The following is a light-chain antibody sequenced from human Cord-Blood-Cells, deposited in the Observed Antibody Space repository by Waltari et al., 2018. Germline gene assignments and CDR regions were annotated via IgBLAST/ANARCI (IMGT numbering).Light chain of an antibody. CDR2: EGS. CDR1: SSDVGSYNL. Sequence: QSALTQPASVSGSPGQSITISCTGTSSDVGSYNLVSWYQQHPGKAPNLMIYEGSKRPSVVSNRFSGSNSGNTASLTISGLQAEDEADYYCCSYAGSSTWVFGGGTKLTVL. CDR3: CSYAGSSTWV. V-gene: IGLV2-23*01. J-gene: IGLJ3*02.